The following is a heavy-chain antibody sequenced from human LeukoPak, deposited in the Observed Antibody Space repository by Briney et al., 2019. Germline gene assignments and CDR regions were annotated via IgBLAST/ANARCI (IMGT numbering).Heavy chain of an antibody. V-gene: IGHV3-30*03. J-gene: IGHJ4*02. D-gene: IGHD3-10*01. CDR1: GNYW. Sequence: GGSLRLSCAASGNYWMHWVRQAPGKGLEWVAVISYDGSNKYYADSVKGRFTISRDNSKNTLYLQMNSLRAEDTAVYYCARGPTVRGVITWGQGTLVTVSS. CDR3: ARGPTVRGVIT. CDR2: ISYDGSNK.